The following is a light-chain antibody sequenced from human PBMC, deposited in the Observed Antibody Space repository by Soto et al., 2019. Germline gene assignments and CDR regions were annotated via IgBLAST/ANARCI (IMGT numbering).Light chain of an antibody. Sequence: VLKNSVGALCLDPGERGTLSSRVSQSVSSSYLAWYQQKPGQAPRLLIYGASSRATGIPDRFSGSGSGTDIPLTTNGMEPEDFEVYCCQLPGSSPRTSGQGTKVDIK. CDR1: QSVSSSY. V-gene: IGKV3-20*01. CDR2: GAS. CDR3: QLPGSSPRT. J-gene: IGKJ1*01.